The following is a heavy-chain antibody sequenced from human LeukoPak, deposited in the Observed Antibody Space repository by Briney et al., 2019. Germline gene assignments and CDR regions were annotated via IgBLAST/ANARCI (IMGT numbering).Heavy chain of an antibody. CDR3: ATHQDYYDSSGYYYGRWWGNYYYGMDV. CDR1: GYTFTSYD. CDR2: VNPNSGNT. V-gene: IGHV1-8*01. J-gene: IGHJ6*02. D-gene: IGHD3-22*01. Sequence: GASVKVSCKASGYTFTSYDINWVRQATGQGLEWMGWVNPNSGNTGYAQKFQGRVTMTRNTSISTAYMELSSLRSEDTAVYYCATHQDYYDSSGYYYGRWWGNYYYGMDVWGQGTTVTVSS.